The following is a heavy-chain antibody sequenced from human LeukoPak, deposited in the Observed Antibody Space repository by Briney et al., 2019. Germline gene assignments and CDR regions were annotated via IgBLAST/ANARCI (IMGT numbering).Heavy chain of an antibody. CDR1: GYTLTELS. V-gene: IGHV1-24*01. Sequence: GASVKVSCKVSGYTLTELSMHWVRQAPGKGLEWMGGFDPEDGETIYAQKFQGRVTMTEDTSTDTAHMELSSLRSEDTAVYYCAPSVTTYYYDSSPHCPWGQGTLVTVSS. D-gene: IGHD3-22*01. CDR2: FDPEDGET. J-gene: IGHJ5*02. CDR3: APSVTTYYYDSSPHCP.